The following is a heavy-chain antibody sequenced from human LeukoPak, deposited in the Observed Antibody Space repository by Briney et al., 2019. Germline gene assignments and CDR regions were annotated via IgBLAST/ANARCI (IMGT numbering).Heavy chain of an antibody. V-gene: IGHV1-18*01. Sequence: GASVKVSCKASGYTFTSYGISWVRQAPGQGLEWMGWISAYNGNTNYAQKLQGRVTMTTDTSTSTAYMELRSLRSDDKAVYYCARDAPYDSSGYPYYYYGMDVWGQGTTVTVSS. J-gene: IGHJ6*02. CDR1: GYTFTSYG. CDR2: ISAYNGNT. D-gene: IGHD3-22*01. CDR3: ARDAPYDSSGYPYYYYGMDV.